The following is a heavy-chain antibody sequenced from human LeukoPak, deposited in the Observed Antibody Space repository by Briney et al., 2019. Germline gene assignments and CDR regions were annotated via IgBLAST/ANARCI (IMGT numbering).Heavy chain of an antibody. CDR1: GFPFSSYG. CDR3: AKDMDSSGSHYLDY. CDR2: ISYDGNNK. V-gene: IGHV3-30*18. Sequence: GRSLRLSCAASGFPFSSYGMHWVRQAPGKGLEWVAAISYDGNNKYHADSVKGRFTVSRDNSKNTLYLQMNSLRAADTAVYYCAKDMDSSGSHYLDYWGQGTLVTVSS. D-gene: IGHD6-19*01. J-gene: IGHJ4*02.